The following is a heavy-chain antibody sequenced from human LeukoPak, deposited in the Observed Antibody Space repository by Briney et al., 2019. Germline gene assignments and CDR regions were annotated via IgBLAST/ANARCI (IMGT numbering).Heavy chain of an antibody. CDR2: XCST. V-gene: IGHV3-23*01. CDR3: ASQKGGGYCSSTSCYFFDY. D-gene: IGHD2-2*01. Sequence: XCSTYYADSVNGRFTISRDNSKNTLYLQMNSLRAEDTAVYYCASQKGGGYCSSTSCYFFDYWGQGTLVTVSS. J-gene: IGHJ4*02.